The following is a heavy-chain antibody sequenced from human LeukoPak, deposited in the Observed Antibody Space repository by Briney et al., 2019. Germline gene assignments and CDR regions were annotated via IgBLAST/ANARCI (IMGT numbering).Heavy chain of an antibody. J-gene: IGHJ3*02. V-gene: IGHV1-24*01. Sequence: GASVKVPCKVSGYTLTQLPVHWVRQAPGKGLEWMGGFDVEDGEIIYAQKFQGRVTMTEDTSTDTAYMDLSSLRSEDTAVYYCATNRQIMILGVVIMPAFDIWGQGTMVTVSS. CDR2: FDVEDGEI. D-gene: IGHD3-3*01. CDR1: GYTLTQLP. CDR3: ATNRQIMILGVVIMPAFDI.